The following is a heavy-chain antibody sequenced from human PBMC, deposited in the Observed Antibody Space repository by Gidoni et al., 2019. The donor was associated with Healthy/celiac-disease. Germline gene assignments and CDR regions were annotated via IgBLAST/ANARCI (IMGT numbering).Heavy chain of an antibody. Sequence: EVQMFTSVRSLVRHGGPRRLSCAASGFPFSSYAMSWVRRAPGQRLEWVSGIIGSGGSTYYADSVKGRFTISRDTSKNKLYMQMNSRRAEDTDVFYCVKGGATVTIDVYYGMDVWGQGTTVTVSS. V-gene: IGHV3-23*01. CDR3: VKGGATVTIDVYYGMDV. D-gene: IGHD4-17*01. CDR2: IIGSGGST. CDR1: GFPFSSYA. J-gene: IGHJ6*02.